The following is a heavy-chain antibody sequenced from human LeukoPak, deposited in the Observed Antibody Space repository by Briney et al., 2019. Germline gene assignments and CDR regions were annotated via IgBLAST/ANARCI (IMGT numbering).Heavy chain of an antibody. CDR2: IYYSGST. CDR3: ARGIGNYYGSGSFHFDY. V-gene: IGHV4-61*10. CDR1: GGSISSGSYY. D-gene: IGHD3-10*01. J-gene: IGHJ4*02. Sequence: SETLSLTCTVSGGSISSGSYYWSWIRQPAGKGLEWIGRIYYSGSTNYNPSLKSRVTISVDTSKNQFSLKLSSVTAADTAVYYCARGIGNYYGSGSFHFDYWGQGTLVTVSS.